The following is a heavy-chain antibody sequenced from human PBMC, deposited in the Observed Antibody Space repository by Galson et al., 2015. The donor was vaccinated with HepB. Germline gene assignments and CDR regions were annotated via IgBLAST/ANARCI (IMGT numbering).Heavy chain of an antibody. CDR1: GFSPSTSGVG. CDR2: IYWSDDK. V-gene: IGHV2-5*01. CDR3: AHSRKLGMNFDH. J-gene: IGHJ4*02. D-gene: IGHD7-27*01. Sequence: PALVKPTQTLTLTCTFSGFSPSTSGVGVGWIRQPPGKALEWLALIYWSDDKRYSPSLKSRLTITKDTPKNQVVLTMSNMDPADTGTYYCAHSRKLGMNFDHWGQGTLVTVSS.